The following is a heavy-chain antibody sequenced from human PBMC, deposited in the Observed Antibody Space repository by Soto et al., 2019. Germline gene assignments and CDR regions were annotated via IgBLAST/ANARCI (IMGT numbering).Heavy chain of an antibody. CDR3: AREYYDFWSGDASIGNWFDP. Sequence: SETLSLSCTVSGGSISSGDYYWSWIRQPPGKGLEWIGYIYYSGSTHYNPSLKSRVTISVDTSKNQFSLKLSSVTAADTAVYYCAREYYDFWSGDASIGNWFDPWGQGTLVTVSS. D-gene: IGHD3-3*01. V-gene: IGHV4-30-4*01. CDR2: IYYSGST. CDR1: GGSISSGDYY. J-gene: IGHJ5*02.